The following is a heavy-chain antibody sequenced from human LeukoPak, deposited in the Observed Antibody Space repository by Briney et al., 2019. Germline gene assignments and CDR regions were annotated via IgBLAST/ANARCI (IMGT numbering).Heavy chain of an antibody. V-gene: IGHV3-23*01. D-gene: IGHD3-10*01. CDR2: ISGSGGST. CDR1: GFTFSSYA. Sequence: GGSLRLSCAASGFTFSSYAMSWVRQAPGKGLEWVSAISGSGGSTYYADSVRGRFTISRDNSKNTLYLQMNSLRAEDTAVYYCAKDRHYYGSGREPRTDYWGQGTLVTVSS. CDR3: AKDRHYYGSGREPRTDY. J-gene: IGHJ4*02.